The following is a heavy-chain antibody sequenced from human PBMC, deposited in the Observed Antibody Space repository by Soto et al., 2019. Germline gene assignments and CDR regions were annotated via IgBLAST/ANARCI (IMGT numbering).Heavy chain of an antibody. Sequence: PSETLSLTCTVSGGSISSGGYYWSWIRQHPGKGLEWIGYIYYSGSTYYNPSLKSRVTISVDTSKNQFSLKLSSVTAADTAVYYCARDGYGILTGYISGGMDVWGQGTTVTVSS. V-gene: IGHV4-31*03. CDR2: IYYSGST. D-gene: IGHD3-9*01. CDR3: ARDGYGILTGYISGGMDV. J-gene: IGHJ6*02. CDR1: GGSISSGGYY.